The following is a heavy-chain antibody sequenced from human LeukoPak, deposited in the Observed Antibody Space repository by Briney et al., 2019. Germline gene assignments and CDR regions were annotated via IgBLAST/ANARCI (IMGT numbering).Heavy chain of an antibody. Sequence: QPGGSLRLSCAASGFTFSSYGMNWVRQAPGKGLEWVSYMSGSGSTIYYADSVKGRFTISRDNAKNSLYMQMNSLRAEDTAVYYRARISDCTNGVCSWGQGTLVTVSS. D-gene: IGHD2-8*01. V-gene: IGHV3-48*03. J-gene: IGHJ5*02. CDR3: ARISDCTNGVCS. CDR2: MSGSGSTI. CDR1: GFTFSSYG.